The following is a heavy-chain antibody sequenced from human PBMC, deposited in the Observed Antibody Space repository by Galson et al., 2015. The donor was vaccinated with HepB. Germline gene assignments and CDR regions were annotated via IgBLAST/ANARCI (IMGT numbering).Heavy chain of an antibody. D-gene: IGHD3-10*01. CDR2: IKQDGSEK. CDR3: ARDPYYYGSGSYPHDVFNI. Sequence: SLRLSCAASGFTFSNYFMSWVRQAPGKGLEWVANIKQDGSEKYYVDSVKGRFTISRDNAKNSLSLQMNSLRVEDTAVYYCARDPYYYGSGSYPHDVFNIWGQGTMVTVSS. V-gene: IGHV3-7*03. CDR1: GFTFSNYF. J-gene: IGHJ3*02.